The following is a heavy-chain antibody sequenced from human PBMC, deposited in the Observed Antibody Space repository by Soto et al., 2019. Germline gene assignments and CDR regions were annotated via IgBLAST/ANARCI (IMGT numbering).Heavy chain of an antibody. J-gene: IGHJ6*02. CDR3: ARNLDYYYGPGSGNGHGF. CDR2: INPKFGDT. CDR1: GYTFTAYY. D-gene: IGHD3-10*01. V-gene: IGHV1-2*02. Sequence: QVQLVQSGAEVKEPGDSVRVSCEASGYTFTAYYIHWVRRAPGQGLEWMGWINPKFGDTTYAQDFQGRVSMTRDMSISTVYMELSRLTSDDTAIYYCARNLDYYYGPGSGNGHGFWGQGTTVTVFS.